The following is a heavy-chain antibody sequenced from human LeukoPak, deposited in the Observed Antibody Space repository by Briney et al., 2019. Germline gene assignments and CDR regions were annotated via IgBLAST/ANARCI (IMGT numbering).Heavy chain of an antibody. D-gene: IGHD5-18*01. CDR3: ASPDTAMVGLLPTGEVADYYYYMDV. J-gene: IGHJ6*03. Sequence: PSETLSLTCTVSGGSISSSSYYWGWIRQPPGKGLEWIGSSYYSGSTYYNPSLKSRVTISVDTSKNQFYLNLSSVTAADKAVYYCASPDTAMVGLLPTGEVADYYYYMDVWGKGTTVTVSS. V-gene: IGHV4-39*01. CDR1: GGSISSSSYY. CDR2: SYYSGST.